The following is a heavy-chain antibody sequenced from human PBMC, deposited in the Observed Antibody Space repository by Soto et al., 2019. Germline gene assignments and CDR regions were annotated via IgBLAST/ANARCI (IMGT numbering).Heavy chain of an antibody. CDR2: ISGSGGST. V-gene: IGHV3-23*01. Sequence: PGGSLRLSCAASGVTFSSYAMSWVRQAPGKGLEWVSAISGSGGSTYYADSVKGRFTISRDNSKNTLYLQMNSLRAEDTAVYYCAKGYCSGGSCYSVYYYYMDVWGKGTTVTVSS. D-gene: IGHD2-15*01. CDR1: GVTFSSYA. CDR3: AKGYCSGGSCYSVYYYYMDV. J-gene: IGHJ6*03.